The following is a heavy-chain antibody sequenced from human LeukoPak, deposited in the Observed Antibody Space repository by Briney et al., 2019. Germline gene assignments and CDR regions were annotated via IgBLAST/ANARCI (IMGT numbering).Heavy chain of an antibody. V-gene: IGHV3-7*01. J-gene: IGHJ4*02. D-gene: IGHD3-10*01. CDR1: GFTFNSYW. CDR2: TDPDGSEK. Sequence: GGSLRLSCAASGFTFNSYWMSWVRQAPGKGLEWVANTDPDGSEKQYGDSVKGRFTTSRDNAKNSLYLQMNSLRAEDTAIYYCARIYYFGDNNWRYFDNWGQGTLVTVSS. CDR3: ARIYYFGDNNWRYFDN.